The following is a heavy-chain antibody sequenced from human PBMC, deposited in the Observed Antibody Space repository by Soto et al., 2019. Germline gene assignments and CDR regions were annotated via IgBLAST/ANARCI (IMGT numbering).Heavy chain of an antibody. D-gene: IGHD5-18*01. CDR1: GFTFSSYA. V-gene: IGHV3-30-3*01. Sequence: PGGSLRLSCAASGFTFSSYAMHWVRQAPGKGLEWVAVISYDGSNKYYADSVKGRFTISRDNSKNTLYLQMNSLRAEDTAVYYCARGGYSYGAPALYYYYYGMDVWGQGTTVTVSS. CDR2: ISYDGSNK. J-gene: IGHJ6*02. CDR3: ARGGYSYGAPALYYYYYGMDV.